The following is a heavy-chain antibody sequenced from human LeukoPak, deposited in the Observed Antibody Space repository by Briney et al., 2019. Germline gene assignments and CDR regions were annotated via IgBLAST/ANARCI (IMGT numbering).Heavy chain of an antibody. CDR2: IKQDGSEK. Sequence: GGSLRLSCAASGFTFSSYWMSWVRQAPGKGLEWVANIKQDGSEKYYVDSVKGRFTISRDNAKNSLYLQMNSLRAEDTAVYYCASSGYGFDFDYWGQGTLVTVSS. V-gene: IGHV3-7*01. CDR3: ASSGYGFDFDY. D-gene: IGHD5-12*01. CDR1: GFTFSSYW. J-gene: IGHJ4*02.